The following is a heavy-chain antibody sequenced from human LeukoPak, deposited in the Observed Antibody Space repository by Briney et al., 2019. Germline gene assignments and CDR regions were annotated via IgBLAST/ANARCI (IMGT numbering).Heavy chain of an antibody. D-gene: IGHD2-2*01. Sequence: SETLSLTCTVSGGSISSGGYYWSWIRQPPGKGLEWIGYIYHSGSTYYNPSLKSRVTISVDRSKNQFSLKLSSVTAADTAVYYCAGSSTSCVAFDYWGQGTLVTVSS. J-gene: IGHJ4*02. CDR1: GGSISSGGYY. V-gene: IGHV4-30-2*01. CDR3: AGSSTSCVAFDY. CDR2: IYHSGST.